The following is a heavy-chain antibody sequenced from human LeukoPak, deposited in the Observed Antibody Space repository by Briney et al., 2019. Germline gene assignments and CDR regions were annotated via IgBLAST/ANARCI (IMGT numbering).Heavy chain of an antibody. CDR1: GGTFTSYA. Sequence: SVKVSCKASGGTFTSYAISWVRQAPGQGLEWMGGIIPIFGTANYAQKFQGRVTITADESTSTAYMELSSLRSEDTAVYYCARSIAALNVMWAFDIWGQGTMVTVSS. CDR2: IIPIFGTA. CDR3: ARSIAALNVMWAFDI. J-gene: IGHJ3*02. V-gene: IGHV1-69*13. D-gene: IGHD6-6*01.